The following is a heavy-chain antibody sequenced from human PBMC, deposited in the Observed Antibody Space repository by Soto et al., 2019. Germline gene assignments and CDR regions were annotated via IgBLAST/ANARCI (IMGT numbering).Heavy chain of an antibody. V-gene: IGHV4-59*08. Sequence: QVQLQQSGPGLVKPSETLSLTCTVSGVSITTSYWSWIRQSPGKGLESIAYIHYTGTIKYNPSLNSRLTISADTSKKQSPRRRTSVTAADTAVYYCARLPAVPGSLGWFGPWGQGNLVTVPS. CDR1: GVSITTSY. J-gene: IGHJ5*02. CDR3: ARLPAVPGSLGWFGP. D-gene: IGHD3-10*01. CDR2: IHYTGTI.